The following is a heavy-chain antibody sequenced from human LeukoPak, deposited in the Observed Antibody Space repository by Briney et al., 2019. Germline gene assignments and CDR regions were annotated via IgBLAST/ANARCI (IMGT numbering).Heavy chain of an antibody. CDR3: ARDGSSSWGDAFDI. D-gene: IGHD6-13*01. J-gene: IGHJ3*02. CDR1: GGSISSYY. Sequence: SETLSLTCTVSGGSISSYYWSWIRQPPGKGLEWIGYIYYSGSTNYNPSLKSRVTISVDTSKNQFSLKLSSVTAADTAVYYCARDGSSSWGDAFDIWGQGTMVTVSS. V-gene: IGHV4-59*01. CDR2: IYYSGST.